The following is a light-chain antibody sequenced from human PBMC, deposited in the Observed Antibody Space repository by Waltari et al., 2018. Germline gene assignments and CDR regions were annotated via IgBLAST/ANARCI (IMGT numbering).Light chain of an antibody. CDR1: RSGFGDYKL. CDR3: CSYAGSRIVV. J-gene: IGLJ2*01. CDR2: EVT. Sequence: QSALTQPSPVSGSPGQSITILCPGTRSGFGDYKLVPWYQHHPGKVPKLMIYEVTKRPSGISNRFAGSKSGNTASLTISGLQAEDEGDYYCCSYAGSRIVVFGGGTKMTVL. V-gene: IGLV2-23*02.